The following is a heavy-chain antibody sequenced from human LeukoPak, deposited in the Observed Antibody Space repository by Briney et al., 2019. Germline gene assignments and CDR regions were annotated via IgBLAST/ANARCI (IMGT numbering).Heavy chain of an antibody. Sequence: SETLSLTCTVSGGSISPYYWSWIRQPPGKGLEWIGYVYYSGSTNYNPSLKSRVTISVDTSKNQFSLKLGSVTAADTAVYYCAKYIRDSGTYNFDYWGQGTLVTVSS. V-gene: IGHV4-59*01. CDR1: GGSISPYY. CDR3: AKYIRDSGTYNFDY. CDR2: VYYSGST. D-gene: IGHD1-1*01. J-gene: IGHJ4*02.